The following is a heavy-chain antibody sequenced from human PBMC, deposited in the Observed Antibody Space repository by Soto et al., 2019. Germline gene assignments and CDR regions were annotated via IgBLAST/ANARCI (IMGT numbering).Heavy chain of an antibody. CDR3: AQMWFGDLWHGKDV. CDR1: GVDFNSYT. D-gene: IGHD3-10*01. V-gene: IGHV1-69*02. J-gene: IGHJ6*02. CDR2: IIPILDVA. Sequence: QLVQSGAEVKKPGSSVKVSCNASGVDFNSYTISWVRQAPGQGPEWMGTIIPILDVAKNAQKFQGRITITADKSTSTVYMELRRLRSEDTAVYYCAQMWFGDLWHGKDVWGQGTTVTVSS.